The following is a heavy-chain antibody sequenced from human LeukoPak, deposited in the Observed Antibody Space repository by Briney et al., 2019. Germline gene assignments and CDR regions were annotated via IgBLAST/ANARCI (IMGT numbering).Heavy chain of an antibody. J-gene: IGHJ4*02. CDR1: GGTFSSYA. CDR3: AGADYYFDGSGYCSN. V-gene: IGHV1-69*05. D-gene: IGHD3-22*01. CDR2: IIPIFGTA. Sequence: ASVKVSCKASGGTFSSYAISLVRQAPGQGLEWMGGIIPIFGTADYAQKFQGRVTITTDESTSTAYMELSSLRSEDTAVYYCAGADYYFDGSGYCSNWGQGTLVTVSS.